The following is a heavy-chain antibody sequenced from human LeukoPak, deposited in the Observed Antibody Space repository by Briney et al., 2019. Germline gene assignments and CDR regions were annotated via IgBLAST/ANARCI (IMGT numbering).Heavy chain of an antibody. Sequence: ASVKVSCKASGYTFTSYGINWVRQATGQGLEWRGWMNPNNGNTGYAQKFQGRLTMTRNTSISTAYMELSSLRSEDTAVYYCARGLEMEVAAYWGQGTLVTVSS. CDR2: MNPNNGNT. CDR3: ARGLEMEVAAY. V-gene: IGHV1-8*01. CDR1: GYTFTSYG. D-gene: IGHD5-24*01. J-gene: IGHJ4*02.